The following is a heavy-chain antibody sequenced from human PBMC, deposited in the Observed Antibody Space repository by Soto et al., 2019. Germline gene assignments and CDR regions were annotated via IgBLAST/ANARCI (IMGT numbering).Heavy chain of an antibody. CDR3: ARGGSSDWQGALDI. D-gene: IGHD6-19*01. CDR2: IKHSGSS. V-gene: IGHV4-34*01. Sequence: QVQQQPWGAGLLKPSETLSLTCAVYAGSFSHYYWNWIRQSPGKGLEWIGKIKHSGSSNYNPSLRSRVCISVDMSKNQFSLRLTSVTAADTAVYYCARGGSSDWQGALDIWRQGTMVTVSS. J-gene: IGHJ3*02. CDR1: AGSFSHYY.